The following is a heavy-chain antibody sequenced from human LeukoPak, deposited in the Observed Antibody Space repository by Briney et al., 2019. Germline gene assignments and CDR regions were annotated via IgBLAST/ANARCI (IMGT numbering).Heavy chain of an antibody. V-gene: IGHV3-23*01. CDR3: AKDLEYYDFWSGYLQYYYYGMDV. CDR2: ISGNGGST. CDR1: GFSFSSYA. J-gene: IGHJ6*02. Sequence: GGSLRLSCAASGFSFSSYAMSWVRQAPGKGEEWVSAISGNGGSTYYADSVKGRFTISRDNSKNTLYLQMSSLRAEDTAVYYCAKDLEYYDFWSGYLQYYYYGMDVWGQGTTVTVSS. D-gene: IGHD3-3*01.